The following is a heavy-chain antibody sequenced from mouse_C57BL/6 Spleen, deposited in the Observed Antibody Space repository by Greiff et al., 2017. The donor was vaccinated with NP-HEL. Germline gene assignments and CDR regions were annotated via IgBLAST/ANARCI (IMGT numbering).Heavy chain of an antibody. Sequence: QVQLKQSGPELVKPGASVKISCKASGYAFSSSWMNWVKQRPGKGLEWIGRIYPGDGDTNYNGKFKGKATLTADKSSSTAYMQLSSLTSEDSAVYFCARSANWYYFDYWGQGTTLTVSS. V-gene: IGHV1-82*01. CDR1: GYAFSSSW. D-gene: IGHD4-1*02. CDR3: ARSANWYYFDY. J-gene: IGHJ2*01. CDR2: IYPGDGDT.